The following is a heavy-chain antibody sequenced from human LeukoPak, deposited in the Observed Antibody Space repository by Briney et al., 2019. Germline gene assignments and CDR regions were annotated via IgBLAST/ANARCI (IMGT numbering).Heavy chain of an antibody. J-gene: IGHJ4*02. CDR1: GGSISSGSYY. CDR3: ARGGDYYNSIGYPFDY. D-gene: IGHD3-22*01. CDR2: IYTSGST. V-gene: IGHV4-61*02. Sequence: SETLSLTCTVSGGSISSGSYYWSWIRQPAGEGLEWIGRIYTSGSTNYNPSLKSRVTISVDTSQNQFSLKLNSVTAADTAVYYCARGGDYYNSIGYPFDYWGREPWSPSPQ.